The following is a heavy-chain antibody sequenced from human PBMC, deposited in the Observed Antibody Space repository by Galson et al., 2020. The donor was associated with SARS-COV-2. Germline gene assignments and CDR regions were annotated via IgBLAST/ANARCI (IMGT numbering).Heavy chain of an antibody. CDR2: IYYSGST. J-gene: IGHJ3*01. CDR1: GGSISSGDYY. Sequence: TLSLTCTVSGGSISSGDYYWSWIRQPPGKGLEWIGYIYYSGSTYYNPSLKSRVTISVDTSKNQFSLKLSSVTAADTAVYYCARESYYYDSSDYGPWGQGTMVTVSS. D-gene: IGHD3-22*01. CDR3: ARESYYYDSSDYGP. V-gene: IGHV4-30-4*01.